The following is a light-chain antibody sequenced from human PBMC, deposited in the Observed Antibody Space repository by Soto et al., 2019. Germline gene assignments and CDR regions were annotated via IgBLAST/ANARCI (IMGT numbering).Light chain of an antibody. CDR2: GET. Sequence: EIVLTQSPATLSLSPGERATLSCKASQTGSTSLSWYQQRPGQPPRLLIYGETFRATGIPDRFSGSGSGTDFTLTISSLEPEDFAVYYCQQRSNWPPITFGQGTRLEIK. V-gene: IGKV3-11*01. CDR3: QQRSNWPPIT. CDR1: QTGSTS. J-gene: IGKJ5*01.